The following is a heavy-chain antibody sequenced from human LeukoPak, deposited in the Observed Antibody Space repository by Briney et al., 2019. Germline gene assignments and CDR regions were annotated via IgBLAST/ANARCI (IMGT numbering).Heavy chain of an antibody. V-gene: IGHV3-23*01. CDR2: IYENGGTT. CDR1: GFTFRSHA. D-gene: IGHD2-21*01. CDR3: AKDFRIGYSAHFDY. J-gene: IGHJ4*02. Sequence: PGGSLRLFCVGSGFTFRSHAMSWVRQAPEKGLEFVSGIYENGGTTYYADSVKGRFSISRDNSKNTLYLQMDSLRGEDTAVYYCAKDFRIGYSAHFDYWGQGALVTVSS.